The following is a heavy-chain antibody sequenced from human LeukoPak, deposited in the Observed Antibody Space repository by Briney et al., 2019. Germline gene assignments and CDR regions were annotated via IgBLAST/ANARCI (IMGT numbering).Heavy chain of an antibody. CDR1: GFTFSSYA. CDR3: ATPAFYCSSTSCYFNY. V-gene: IGHV3-23*01. J-gene: IGHJ4*02. CDR2: ISGSGGST. D-gene: IGHD2-2*01. Sequence: GGSLRLSCAASGFTFSSYAMSWVPQAPGKGLEWVSAISGSGGSTYYADSVKGRFTISRDNSKNTLYLQMNSLRAEDTAVYYCATPAFYCSSTSCYFNYWGQGTLVTVSS.